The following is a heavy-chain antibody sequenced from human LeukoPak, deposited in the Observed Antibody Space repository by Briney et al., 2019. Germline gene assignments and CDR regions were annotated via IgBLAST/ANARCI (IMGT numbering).Heavy chain of an antibody. CDR3: ARAGSGRSPDWFDP. CDR2: IRYDGSRK. CDR1: GFIFSSYG. J-gene: IGHJ5*02. D-gene: IGHD1-26*01. Sequence: PGGSLRLSCAASGFIFSSYGMHWVRQAPDKGLEWVAFIRYDGSRKYYADSVKGRFTISRDNAKNSLYLQMNSLRAEDTAVYYCARAGSGRSPDWFDPWGQGTLVTVSS. V-gene: IGHV3-30*02.